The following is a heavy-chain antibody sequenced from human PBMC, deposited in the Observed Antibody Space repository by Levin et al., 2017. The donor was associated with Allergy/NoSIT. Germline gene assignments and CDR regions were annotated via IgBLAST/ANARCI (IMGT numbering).Heavy chain of an antibody. CDR1: GFTFSSYG. D-gene: IGHD5-12*01. V-gene: IGHV3-30*18. J-gene: IGHJ4*02. CDR2: ISYDGSNK. CDR3: AKDRGARNSGYDSGVPRLNY. Sequence: PGGSLRLSCAASGFTFSSYGMHWVRQAPGKGLEWVTVISYDGSNKYYADSVKGRFTISRDNSKNTLYLQMNSLRAEDTAVYYCAKDRGARNSGYDSGVPRLNYWGQGTLVTVSS.